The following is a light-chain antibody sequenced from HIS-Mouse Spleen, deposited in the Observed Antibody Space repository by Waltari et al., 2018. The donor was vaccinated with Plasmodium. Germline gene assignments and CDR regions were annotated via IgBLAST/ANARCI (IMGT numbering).Light chain of an antibody. CDR3: QQYDNLPPLFT. CDR1: QDISNY. Sequence: DIQMTPSPSSLSASVANRVTITCQASQDISNYLNWYQQNPGKAPKLLIYDASNLETGVPSRFSGSGSGTDFTFTISSLQPEDIATYYCQQYDNLPPLFTFGPGTKVDIK. CDR2: DAS. V-gene: IGKV1-33*01. J-gene: IGKJ3*01.